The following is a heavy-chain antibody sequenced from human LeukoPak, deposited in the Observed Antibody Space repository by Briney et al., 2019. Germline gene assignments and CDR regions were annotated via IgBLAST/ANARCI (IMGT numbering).Heavy chain of an antibody. CDR1: GLTFSRYA. V-gene: IGHV3-23*01. D-gene: IGHD1-26*01. CDR2: ISGSGGNT. CDR3: ARGTSGGIVGSPDY. J-gene: IGHJ4*02. Sequence: GGSLRLSCAASGLTFSRYAMSWVRQSPGKGLEWVSAISGSGGNTYSADSVKGRCTISRDNSLQTLFLHMNSLRAEDTAFYYCARGTSGGIVGSPDYWGQGTLVTVSS.